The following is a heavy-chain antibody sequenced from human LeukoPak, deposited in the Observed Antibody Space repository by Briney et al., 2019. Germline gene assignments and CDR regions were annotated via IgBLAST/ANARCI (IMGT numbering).Heavy chain of an antibody. CDR1: GFTYSSYG. CDR3: ARSLPMVRGVTEFDY. V-gene: IGHV3-30*12. J-gene: IGHJ4*02. Sequence: GGSLRLSCAASGFTYSSYGMHWVRQAPGKGLDWVAIISYDGGNKYYADSVKGRFTISRDNSKNTLYLQMNSLRAEDTAVYYCARSLPMVRGVTEFDYWGQGTLVTVSS. CDR2: ISYDGGNK. D-gene: IGHD3-10*01.